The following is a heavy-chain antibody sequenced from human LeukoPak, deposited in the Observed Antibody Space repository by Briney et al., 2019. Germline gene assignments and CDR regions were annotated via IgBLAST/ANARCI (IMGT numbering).Heavy chain of an antibody. D-gene: IGHD3-10*01. Sequence: ASVKVSCEASGYTFTSYDINWVRQATGQGLEWMGWMNPNSGNTGYAQKFQGRVTITRNTSISTAYMELSSLRSEDTAVYYCARDWAGITMVRGVIIPDYWGQGTLVTVSS. J-gene: IGHJ4*02. CDR3: ARDWAGITMVRGVIIPDY. CDR2: MNPNSGNT. CDR1: GYTFTSYD. V-gene: IGHV1-8*03.